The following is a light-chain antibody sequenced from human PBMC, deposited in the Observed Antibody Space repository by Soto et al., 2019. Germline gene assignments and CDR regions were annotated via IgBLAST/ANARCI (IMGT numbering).Light chain of an antibody. J-gene: IGKJ4*01. Sequence: EIVMTQSPATLSVSPGERATLSCRAGQSVSGNLAWYQQKPGQAPRLLIYGASTRATGIPARFNGSGSGTEFTLTISSLQSEDFAVYYCQQYNNWPPLTFGGGTKVEIK. V-gene: IGKV3-15*01. CDR2: GAS. CDR1: QSVSGN. CDR3: QQYNNWPPLT.